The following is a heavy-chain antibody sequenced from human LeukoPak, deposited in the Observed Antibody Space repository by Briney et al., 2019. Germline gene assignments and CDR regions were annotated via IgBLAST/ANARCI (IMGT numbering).Heavy chain of an antibody. V-gene: IGHV3-13*01. J-gene: IGHJ4*02. CDR2: IGTAGDT. CDR3: ARGRGFGETYYFDY. Sequence: GGSLRLSCAASGFTFSSYDMHWVRQATGKGLEWVSAIGTAGDTYYPGSVKGRFTISRENAKNSLYLQMNSLRAGDTAVYYCARGRGFGETYYFDYWGQGTLVTVSS. D-gene: IGHD3-10*01. CDR1: GFTFSSYD.